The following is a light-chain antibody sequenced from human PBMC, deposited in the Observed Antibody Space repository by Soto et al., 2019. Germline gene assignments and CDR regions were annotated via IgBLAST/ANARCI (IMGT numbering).Light chain of an antibody. Sequence: QSALTQPPSASGTPGQRVTISCSGSSSNIGNNYVHWYQHLPGTAPRLLIHNNSQRPSGVPDRFSGSKSGTSASLAISGLRSDDEAEFYCAAWDDSLSGYVFGSGTKVTVL. CDR1: SSNIGNNY. V-gene: IGLV1-47*01. J-gene: IGLJ1*01. CDR3: AAWDDSLSGYV. CDR2: NNS.